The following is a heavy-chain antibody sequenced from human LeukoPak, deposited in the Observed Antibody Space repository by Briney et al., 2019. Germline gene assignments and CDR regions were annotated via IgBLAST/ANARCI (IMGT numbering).Heavy chain of an antibody. D-gene: IGHD2-8*02. CDR2: ISAAGGTI. J-gene: IGHJ4*02. CDR1: GFTFSAYA. Sequence: SGGSLRLSCGASGFTFSAYAMNWVRQAPGKGLEWVSVISAAGGTIYYADAVKGRFTISRDNPKNTLYLQMNSLRVEDTAIYYCAVKSTGNNPFNYWGQGTLVSVSS. V-gene: IGHV3-23*01. CDR3: AVKSTGNNPFNY.